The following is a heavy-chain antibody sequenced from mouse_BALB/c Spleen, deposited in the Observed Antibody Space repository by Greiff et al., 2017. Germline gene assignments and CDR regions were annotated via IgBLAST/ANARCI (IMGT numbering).Heavy chain of an antibody. CDR1: GFTFSSYT. D-gene: IGHD2-4*01. Sequence: EVMLVESGGGLVKPGGSLKLSCAASGFTFSSYTMSWVRQTPEKRLEWVATISSGGGNTYYPDSVKGRFTISRDNAKNNLYLQMSSLRSEDTALYYCARYGYYDYGGFAYWGQGTLVTVSA. V-gene: IGHV5-9*03. CDR3: ARYGYYDYGGFAY. CDR2: ISSGGGNT. J-gene: IGHJ3*01.